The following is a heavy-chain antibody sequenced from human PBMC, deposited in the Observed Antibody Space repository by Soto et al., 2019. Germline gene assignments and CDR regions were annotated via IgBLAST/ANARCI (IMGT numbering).Heavy chain of an antibody. D-gene: IGHD3-22*01. CDR1: GFTFTSFA. Sequence: GGSLRLSCAASGFTFTSFAMTWVRQAPGKGLEWVSTISGSGGTTYYADSVKGRFTISRDNSQRTLYLQMNSLRVEDTAIYYCAKDQSSYHGSSGYLWGQGTLVTVSS. CDR2: ISGSGGTT. V-gene: IGHV3-23*01. CDR3: AKDQSSYHGSSGYL. J-gene: IGHJ4*02.